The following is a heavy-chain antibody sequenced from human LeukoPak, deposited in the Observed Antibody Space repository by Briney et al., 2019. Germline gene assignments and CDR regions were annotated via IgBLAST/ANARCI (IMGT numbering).Heavy chain of an antibody. CDR1: GLTFSRYA. Sequence: GGSLRLSCAACGLTFSRYAMSWVGLAPGEGREWATALSGSDGSTYYAASMKARFTTTRDNSKNTPYLNMNGLSAEDTAVYYCASPLRGVYEYWGQGTLVTVSS. CDR2: LSGSDGST. J-gene: IGHJ4*02. CDR3: ASPLRGVYEY. V-gene: IGHV3-23*01. D-gene: IGHD3-10*01.